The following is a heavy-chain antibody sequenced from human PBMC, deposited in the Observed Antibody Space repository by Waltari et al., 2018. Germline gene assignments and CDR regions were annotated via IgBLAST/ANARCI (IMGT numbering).Heavy chain of an antibody. CDR1: GGSISSSSYY. CDR3: ARRLVVVAAWFDP. J-gene: IGHJ5*02. CDR2: IYYSGST. D-gene: IGHD2-15*01. V-gene: IGHV4-39*01. Sequence: QLQLQESGPGLVKPSETLSLTCTVSGGSISSSSYYWGWHRQPPGKGLEWIGSIYYSGSTYYNPSLKSRVTISVDTSKNQFSLKLSSVTAADTAVYYCARRLVVVAAWFDPWGQGTLVTVSS.